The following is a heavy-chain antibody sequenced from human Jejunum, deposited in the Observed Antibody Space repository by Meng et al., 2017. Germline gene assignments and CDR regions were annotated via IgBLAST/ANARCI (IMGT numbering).Heavy chain of an antibody. J-gene: IGHJ4*01. CDR1: GFPFSTYS. D-gene: IGHD1-1*01. V-gene: IGHV3-74*01. CDR2: IKPDGSTI. CDR3: ARDNDWVVWDY. Sequence: GESLKISCAASGFPFSTYSRHWVRQAPGKGLVWVSQIKPDGSTISYADSVRGRFTISRDNAKSTLYLEINSLRAEDAAVYYCARDNDWVVWDYWGRGTLVTVSS.